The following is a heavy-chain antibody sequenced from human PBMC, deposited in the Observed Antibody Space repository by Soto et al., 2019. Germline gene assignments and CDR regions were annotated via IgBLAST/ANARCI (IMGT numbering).Heavy chain of an antibody. J-gene: IGHJ6*03. Sequence: EVQLVESGGGLVQPGRSLTLSCAGSGFIFGDYALAWFRQSPEKGLEWVGFIRAKAFSGTTEYAASVEGRFTISRDDSKSIVFLQMNGLQAEDTAVYYCGREAVPITRLRGDVDVWGRGTTVTVSS. V-gene: IGHV3-49*03. D-gene: IGHD3-10*01. CDR1: GFIFGDYA. CDR2: IRAKAFSGTT. CDR3: GREAVPITRLRGDVDV.